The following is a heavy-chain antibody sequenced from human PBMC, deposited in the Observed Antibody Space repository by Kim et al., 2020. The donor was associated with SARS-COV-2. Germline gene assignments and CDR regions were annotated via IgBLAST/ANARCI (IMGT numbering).Heavy chain of an antibody. D-gene: IGHD2-21*01. Sequence: SETLSLTCAVYGGSFSGYYWSWIRQPPGKGLEWIGEINHSGSTNYNPSLKSRVTISVDTSKNQFSLKLSSVTAADTAVYYCARGLRIPLGFDPWGQGTL. CDR3: ARGLRIPLGFDP. CDR1: GGSFSGYY. V-gene: IGHV4-34*01. CDR2: INHSGST. J-gene: IGHJ5*02.